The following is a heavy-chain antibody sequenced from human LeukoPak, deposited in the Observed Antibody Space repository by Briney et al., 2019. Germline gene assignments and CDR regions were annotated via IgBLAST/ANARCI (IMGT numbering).Heavy chain of an antibody. V-gene: IGHV4-39*01. CDR2: IYYSGST. D-gene: IGHD3-10*01. Sequence: SETLSLTCAVSGGSISSNSYYWGWIRQPPGKGLEWIGRIYYSGSTYYNPSLKSRVTISVDTSKNQFSLKLSSVTAADTAVYYCARTRYYYNSRSYGAPYYFDYWGQGTLVTVSS. CDR3: ARTRYYYNSRSYGAPYYFDY. J-gene: IGHJ4*02. CDR1: GGSISSNSYY.